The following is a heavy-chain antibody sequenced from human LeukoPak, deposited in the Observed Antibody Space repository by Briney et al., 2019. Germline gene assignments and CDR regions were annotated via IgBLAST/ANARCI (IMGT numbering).Heavy chain of an antibody. CDR1: GGTFSSYA. CDR3: AREGRRDGYNLPFDY. D-gene: IGHD5-24*01. Sequence: SGKVSCKASGGTFSSYAISWVRQAPGQGLEWMGGIIPIFGTANYAQKSQGKVTITADESTSTAYMELSRLRSEDTAVYYCAREGRRDGYNLPFDYWGKGTLVTVSS. CDR2: IIPIFGTA. V-gene: IGHV1-69*13. J-gene: IGHJ4*02.